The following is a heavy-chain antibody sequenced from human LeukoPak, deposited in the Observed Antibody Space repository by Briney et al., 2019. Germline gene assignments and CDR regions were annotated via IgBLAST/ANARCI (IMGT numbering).Heavy chain of an antibody. Sequence: GGSLRLSCAASGITVNSTYISWVRQAPGKGLEWVSVAYSDGNTYYAGSVKGRFTISRYNSKNTLFLQMNSLRAEDTAVYYCARLFGSGWPGYFYYAMDVWGQGTTVAVSS. V-gene: IGHV3-66*04. D-gene: IGHD6-19*01. J-gene: IGHJ6*02. CDR2: AYSDGNT. CDR1: GITVNSTY. CDR3: ARLFGSGWPGYFYYAMDV.